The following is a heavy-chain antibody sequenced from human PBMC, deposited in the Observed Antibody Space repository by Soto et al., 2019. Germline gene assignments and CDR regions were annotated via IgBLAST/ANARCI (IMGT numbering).Heavy chain of an antibody. CDR2: ISAHNGNT. V-gene: IGHV1-18*01. J-gene: IGHJ4*02. CDR1: GYTFTSYG. CDR3: ARGRYGDY. D-gene: IGHD3-10*01. Sequence: QVHLVQSGAEVKKPGASVKVSCKASGYTFTSYGITWVRQAPGQGLEWMGWISAHNGNTDYAQKLQGRVIVTRDTXXXXXXXXXXSXXXDDTXVYYCARGRYGDYWGQGALVTVSS.